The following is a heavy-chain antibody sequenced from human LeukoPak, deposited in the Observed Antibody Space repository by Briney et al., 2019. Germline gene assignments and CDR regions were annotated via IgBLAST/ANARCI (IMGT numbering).Heavy chain of an antibody. CDR2: ISYDGSNK. J-gene: IGHJ4*02. CDR1: GFTFSSYG. V-gene: IGHV3-30*03. CDR3: ASGGSGSYWGDIDY. D-gene: IGHD3-10*01. Sequence: GGSLRLSCAASGFTFSSYGMHWVRQAPGKGLEWVAVISYDGSNKYYADFVKGRFTISRDNSKNTLYLQVNSLRAEDTAVYYCASGGSGSYWGDIDYWGQGTLVTVSS.